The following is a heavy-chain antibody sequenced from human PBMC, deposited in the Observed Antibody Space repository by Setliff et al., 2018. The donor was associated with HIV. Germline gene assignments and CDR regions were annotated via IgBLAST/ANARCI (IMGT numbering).Heavy chain of an antibody. Sequence: ASVKVSCKASGYTFTSYGISWVRQAPGQGLEWMGWISAYNGNTNYAQKLQGRVTMTTDTSTSTAYMELRSLRSDDTAVYYCARDVYSGSYYRSAPNYDLWGRGTLVTVSS. CDR2: ISAYNGNT. CDR3: ARDVYSGSYYRSAPNYDL. CDR1: GYTFTSYG. J-gene: IGHJ2*01. D-gene: IGHD1-26*01. V-gene: IGHV1-18*01.